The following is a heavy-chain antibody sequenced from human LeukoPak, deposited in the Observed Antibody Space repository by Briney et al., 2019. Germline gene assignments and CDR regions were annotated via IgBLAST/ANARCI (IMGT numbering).Heavy chain of an antibody. CDR2: INHSGST. D-gene: IGHD3-22*01. V-gene: IGHV4-34*01. CDR1: SGSFSGYY. CDR3: ARGSITMIPYYFDY. J-gene: IGHJ4*02. Sequence: SETLSLTCAVYSGSFSGYYWSWIRQPPGKGLEWIGEINHSGSTNYNPSLKSRVTISVDTSKNQFSLKLSSVTAADTAVYYCARGSITMIPYYFDYWGQGTLVTVSS.